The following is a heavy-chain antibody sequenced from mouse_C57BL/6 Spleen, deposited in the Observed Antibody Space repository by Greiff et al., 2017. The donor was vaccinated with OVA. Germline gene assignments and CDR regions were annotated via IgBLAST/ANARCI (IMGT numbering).Heavy chain of an antibody. CDR1: GFTFSSYA. CDR2: ISDGGSYT. Sequence: EVKLMESGGGLVKPGGSLKLSCAASGFTFSSYAMSWVRQPPEKRLEWVATISDGGSYTYYPDNVKGRFTISRDNAKNNLYLQMSHLKSEDTAMYYCARERGSYCDYWGQGTTLTVSS. J-gene: IGHJ2*01. V-gene: IGHV5-4*01. CDR3: ARERGSYCDY.